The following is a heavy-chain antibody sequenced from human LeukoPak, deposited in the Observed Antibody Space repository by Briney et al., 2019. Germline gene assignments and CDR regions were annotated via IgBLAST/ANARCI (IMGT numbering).Heavy chain of an antibody. CDR3: ARWGRWLRSYMDA. J-gene: IGHJ6*03. D-gene: IGHD5-24*01. CDR2: IKQDGSEK. V-gene: IGHV3-7*01. Sequence: PGGSLRLSCAASGFTFSSYWMSWVRQAPGKGLEWVANIKQDGSEKYYVDSVKGRFTISRDNAKNSLYLQMNSLRAEDTAVYYCARWGRWLRSYMDAWGKGTTVTVSS. CDR1: GFTFSSYW.